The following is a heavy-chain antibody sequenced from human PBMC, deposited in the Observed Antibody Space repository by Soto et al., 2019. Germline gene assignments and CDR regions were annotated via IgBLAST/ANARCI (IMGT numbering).Heavy chain of an antibody. CDR1: GFTFSSYG. Sequence: GGSLRLSCAASGFTFSSYGMHWVRQAPGKGLEWVAVISYDGSNKYYADSVKGRFTISRDNSKNTLYLQMNSLRAEDTAVYYCAKVFDGSGTHGDYWGQGTLVTVSS. D-gene: IGHD3-10*01. J-gene: IGHJ4*02. CDR3: AKVFDGSGTHGDY. V-gene: IGHV3-30*18. CDR2: ISYDGSNK.